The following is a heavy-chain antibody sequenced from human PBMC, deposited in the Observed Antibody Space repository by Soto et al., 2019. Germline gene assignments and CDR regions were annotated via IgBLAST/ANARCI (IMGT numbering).Heavy chain of an antibody. CDR3: ARVVGLSRGIFDP. J-gene: IGHJ5*02. CDR1: GGSFSDTY. CDR2: INHNTNT. D-gene: IGHD2-15*01. Sequence: QVHLQQWGAGLLKPSETLSLTCAVYGGSFSDTYWNWFRQPPGKGLEWIGEINHNTNTIYNPSLTGRVTIAVDTFKNHFSLKLTSVTAADTAVYYCARVVGLSRGIFDPWGKGTLVTVSS. V-gene: IGHV4-34*01.